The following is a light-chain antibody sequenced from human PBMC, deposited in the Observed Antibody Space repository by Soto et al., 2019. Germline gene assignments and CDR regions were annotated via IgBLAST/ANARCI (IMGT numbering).Light chain of an antibody. Sequence: EIVLTQSPATLSLSPGERATLSCRASQSVSSYLAWYHQKPGQAPRLLIYDASNRATGIPARFSGSGSGTDFTLPISSLEPADFAVYYCQQRSNWPPITFGQGTRLEIK. CDR1: QSVSSY. J-gene: IGKJ5*01. CDR3: QQRSNWPPIT. CDR2: DAS. V-gene: IGKV3-11*01.